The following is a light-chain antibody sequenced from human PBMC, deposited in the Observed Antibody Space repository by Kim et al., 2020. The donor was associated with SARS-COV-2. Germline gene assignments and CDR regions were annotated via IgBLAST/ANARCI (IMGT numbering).Light chain of an antibody. J-gene: IGKJ2*03. Sequence: VSPGERATLSCRASQSVNSNLGWYQQKPSQAPRLLIYGASTRAPGVPARFSGSGSGTEFTLTISSLQSEDFAVYYCQQFNNWPLYSFGQGTKLEI. CDR1: QSVNSN. CDR2: GAS. V-gene: IGKV3-15*01. CDR3: QQFNNWPLYS.